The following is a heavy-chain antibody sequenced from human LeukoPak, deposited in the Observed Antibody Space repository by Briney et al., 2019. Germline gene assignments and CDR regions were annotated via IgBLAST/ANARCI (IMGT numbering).Heavy chain of an antibody. Sequence: GGSLRLSCAAPGFTFSSYWMSWVRQAPGKGLEWVANIQQHGSVKYYVDSAKGRFTISRDNGENSMFLEMNSLRADDTAVYYCARGSRDNSGYRYYFGYWGQGTLVTVSS. CDR3: ARGSRDNSGYRYYFGY. J-gene: IGHJ4*02. V-gene: IGHV3-7*01. D-gene: IGHD3-22*01. CDR2: IQQHGSVK. CDR1: GFTFSSYW.